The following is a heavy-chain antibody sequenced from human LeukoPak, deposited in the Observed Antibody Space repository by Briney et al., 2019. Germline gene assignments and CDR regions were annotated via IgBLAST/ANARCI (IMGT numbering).Heavy chain of an antibody. CDR2: ISGGVIRT. V-gene: IGHV3-23*01. J-gene: IGHJ6*02. CDR1: GFTFSDFA. Sequence: GGSLRLSCAASGFTFSDFAMTCVRQAPGKGLGWVSTISGGVIRTYYADSVKGRLTIARDNSKNTLYLQRNSLRAEDTAVYYCAKVAVRDIWGVRGNKVVWGQGTTVAVSS. CDR3: AKVAVRDIWGVRGNKVV. D-gene: IGHD2-15*01.